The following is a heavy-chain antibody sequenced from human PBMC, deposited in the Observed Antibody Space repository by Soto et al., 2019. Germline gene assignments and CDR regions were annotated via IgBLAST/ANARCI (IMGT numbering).Heavy chain of an antibody. Sequence: SETLSLTCTVSGASISGYYWSRIRKSAGKGLEWIGRIYATGTTDYNPSLKSRVMMSVDTSKKQFSLELRSVTAADTAVYYCVRDGTKTLRDWFDPWGQGISVTVSS. J-gene: IGHJ5*02. V-gene: IGHV4-4*07. CDR1: GASISGYY. CDR3: VRDGTKTLRDWFDP. D-gene: IGHD1-1*01. CDR2: IYATGTT.